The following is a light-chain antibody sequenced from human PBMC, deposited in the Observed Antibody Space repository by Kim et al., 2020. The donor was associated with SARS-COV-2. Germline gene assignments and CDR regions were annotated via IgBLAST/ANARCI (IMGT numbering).Light chain of an antibody. V-gene: IGKV3D-20*02. CDR2: DTS. J-gene: IGKJ3*01. Sequence: SLEERATPSCRASESVGRNYLDWYQHRPGPGPRLVIYDTSRRATGVPDRFSGGGAGTDFTLTISRLEPEDFAVYYCQHYNISSFTFGPGAKVDIK. CDR3: QHYNISSFT. CDR1: ESVGRNY.